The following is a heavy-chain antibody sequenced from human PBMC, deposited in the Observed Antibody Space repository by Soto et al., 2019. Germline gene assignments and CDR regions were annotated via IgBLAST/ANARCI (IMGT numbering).Heavy chain of an antibody. V-gene: IGHV1-18*01. D-gene: IGHD4-17*01. CDR3: ARDQDYGGNPRSYYYYGMDV. CDR2: ISAYNGNT. Sequence: QVQLAQSGAEVKKPGASVKVSCKASGYTFTSYGISWVRQAPGQGLEWMGWISAYNGNTNYAQKLQGRVTMTTDTSTSTAYMELRSLRSDDTAVYYCARDQDYGGNPRSYYYYGMDVWGQGTTVTVSS. CDR1: GYTFTSYG. J-gene: IGHJ6*02.